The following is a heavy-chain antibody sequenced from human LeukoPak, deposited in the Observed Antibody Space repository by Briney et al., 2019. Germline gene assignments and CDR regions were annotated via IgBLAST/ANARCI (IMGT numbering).Heavy chain of an antibody. V-gene: IGHV1-46*01. J-gene: IGHJ3*02. CDR2: INPSGGST. Sequence: GASVKVSCKASGYTFTSYYMHWVRQAPGQGLEWMGIINPSGGSTSYAQKFQGRVTMTRDTSTSTVYMELSSLRSEDTAVYYCATPPTTDDYVWGSYRYTGGDAFDIWGQGTMVTVSS. CDR1: GYTFTSYY. CDR3: ATPPTTDDYVWGSYRYTGGDAFDI. D-gene: IGHD3-16*02.